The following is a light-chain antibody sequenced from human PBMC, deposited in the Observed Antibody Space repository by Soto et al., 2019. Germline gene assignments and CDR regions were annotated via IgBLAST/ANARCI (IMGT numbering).Light chain of an antibody. Sequence: QSVLTQRPSVSGSPGQSVTISCTGTSSDVGSYNRLSWYQQPPGTAPKLIMYEVNTRPSGVPDRFSGSKSGSTASLTISGLQAEDEADYYCSLYISGSTYVFGTGTKLTVL. CDR3: SLYISGSTYV. J-gene: IGLJ1*01. V-gene: IGLV2-18*01. CDR1: SSDVGSYNR. CDR2: EVN.